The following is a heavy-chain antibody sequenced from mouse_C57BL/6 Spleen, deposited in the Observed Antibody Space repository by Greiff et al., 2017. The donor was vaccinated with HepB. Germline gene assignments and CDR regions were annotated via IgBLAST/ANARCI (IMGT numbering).Heavy chain of an antibody. J-gene: IGHJ3*01. Sequence: EVQLQQSGPVLVKPGASVKMSCKASGYTFTDYYMNWVKQSHGKSLEWIGVINPYNGGTSYNQKFKGKATLTVDKSSSTAYMELNSLTSEDSAVYYCAYYDYDEGFAYWGQGTLVTVSA. CDR1: GYTFTDYY. V-gene: IGHV1-19*01. D-gene: IGHD2-4*01. CDR2: INPYNGGT. CDR3: AYYDYDEGFAY.